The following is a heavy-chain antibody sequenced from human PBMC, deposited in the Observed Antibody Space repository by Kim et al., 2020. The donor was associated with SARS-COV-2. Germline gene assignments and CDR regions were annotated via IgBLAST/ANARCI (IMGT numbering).Heavy chain of an antibody. V-gene: IGHV1-18*01. D-gene: IGHD1-26*01. CDR2: ISAYNGNT. Sequence: ASVKVSCKASGYTFTSYGISWVRQAPGQGLEWMGWISAYNGNTNYAQKLQGRVTMTTDTSTSTAYMELRSLRSDDTAVYYCARAPWVGAREYYYYGMDVWGQGTTVTVSS. CDR3: ARAPWVGAREYYYYGMDV. J-gene: IGHJ6*02. CDR1: GYTFTSYG.